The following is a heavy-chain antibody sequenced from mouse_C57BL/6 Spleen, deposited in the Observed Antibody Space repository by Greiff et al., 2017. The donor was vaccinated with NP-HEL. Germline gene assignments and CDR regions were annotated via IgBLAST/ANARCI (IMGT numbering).Heavy chain of an antibody. D-gene: IGHD2-4*01. Sequence: VQLQQSGPELVKPGASVKMSCKASGYTFTDYNMHWVKQSHGKSLEWIGYINPNNGGTSYNQKFKGKATLTVNKSSSTAYMELRSLTSEDSAVYYCAREGSYDYDGAWFAYWGQGTLVTVSA. CDR1: GYTFTDYN. J-gene: IGHJ3*01. V-gene: IGHV1-22*01. CDR3: AREGSYDYDGAWFAY. CDR2: INPNNGGT.